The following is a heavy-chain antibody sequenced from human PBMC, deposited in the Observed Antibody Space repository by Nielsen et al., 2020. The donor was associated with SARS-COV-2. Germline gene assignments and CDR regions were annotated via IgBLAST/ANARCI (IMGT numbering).Heavy chain of an antibody. CDR1: GFTFSSYG. J-gene: IGHJ4*02. CDR2: IWNDGSNK. D-gene: IGHD5-12*01. CDR3: AKGRGGYDYFDY. V-gene: IGHV3-30*02. Sequence: GGSLRLSCAASGFTFSSYGMHWVRQAPGKGLEWVAVIWNDGSNKYYADSVKGRFTISRDNSKNTLYLQMNSLRAEDTAVYYCAKGRGGYDYFDYWGQGTLVTVS.